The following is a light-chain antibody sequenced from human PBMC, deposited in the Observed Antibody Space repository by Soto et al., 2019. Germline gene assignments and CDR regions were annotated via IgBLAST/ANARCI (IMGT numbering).Light chain of an antibody. V-gene: IGKV1D-12*01. CDR1: QGISSW. CDR2: AAT. J-gene: IGKJ5*01. CDR3: QQANSFPIT. Sequence: DIQLPQSPSSVSASVGARVTITCRASQGISSWLAWYQQKPGKAPNLLLYAATTLQRGVPSRFSGSGSGTEFTLTISSLQPEDFATYYCQQANSFPITFGQGTRLEIK.